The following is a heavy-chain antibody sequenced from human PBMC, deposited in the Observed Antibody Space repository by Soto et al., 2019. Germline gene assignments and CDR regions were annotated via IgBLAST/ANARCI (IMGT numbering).Heavy chain of an antibody. D-gene: IGHD5-12*01. J-gene: IGHJ6*03. Sequence: GSLRLSCAASGFTFSSYSMNWVRQAPGKGLEWVSYISSSSSTIYYADSVKGRFTISRDNAKNSLYLQMNSLRAEDTAVYYCAREISRIVATRSYYYYYMDVWGKGTTVTVSS. CDR3: AREISRIVATRSYYYYYMDV. CDR2: ISSSSSTI. CDR1: GFTFSSYS. V-gene: IGHV3-48*01.